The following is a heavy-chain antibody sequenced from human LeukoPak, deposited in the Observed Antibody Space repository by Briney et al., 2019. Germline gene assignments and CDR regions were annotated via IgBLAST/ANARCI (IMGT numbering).Heavy chain of an antibody. CDR2: FYTSGST. D-gene: IGHD3/OR15-3a*01. J-gene: IGHJ4*02. CDR3: ARQTGSGLFILP. CDR1: GGSISSGSYY. Sequence: PSETLSLTCTVSGGSISSGSYYWSWIRQPAGKGLEWIGHFYTSGSTNYNPSLKSRVTISVDTSKNQFSLKLTSVTAADTAVYYCARQTGSGLFILPGGQGTLVTVSS. V-gene: IGHV4-61*09.